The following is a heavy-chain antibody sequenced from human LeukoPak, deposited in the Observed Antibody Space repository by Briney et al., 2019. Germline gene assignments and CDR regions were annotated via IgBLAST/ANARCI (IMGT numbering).Heavy chain of an antibody. V-gene: IGHV3-23*01. CDR2: ISGSGGST. CDR1: GFTFSSYG. CDR3: AKEGSSWYDAYYYYYMDV. J-gene: IGHJ6*03. Sequence: GSLRLSCAASGFTFSSYGMSWVRQAPGKGLEWVSAISGSGGSTYYADSVKGRFTISRDNSKNTLYLQMNSLRAEDTAVYYCAKEGSSWYDAYYYYYMDVWGKGTTVTSSS. D-gene: IGHD6-13*01.